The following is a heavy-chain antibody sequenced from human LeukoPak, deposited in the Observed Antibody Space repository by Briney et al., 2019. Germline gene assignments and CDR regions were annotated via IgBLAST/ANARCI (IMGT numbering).Heavy chain of an antibody. CDR2: ITNDGSST. V-gene: IGHV3-74*01. J-gene: IGHJ4*02. CDR1: GLTFSSHW. CDR3: AKSSYYDSSGYYREYYFDY. D-gene: IGHD3-22*01. Sequence: GGSLRLSCAASGLTFSSHWMHWVRQAPGKGLVWVSRITNDGSSTTYADSVKGRVTVSRDNSKSTLYLQMNSLRAEDTAVYYCAKSSYYDSSGYYREYYFDYWGQGTLVTVSS.